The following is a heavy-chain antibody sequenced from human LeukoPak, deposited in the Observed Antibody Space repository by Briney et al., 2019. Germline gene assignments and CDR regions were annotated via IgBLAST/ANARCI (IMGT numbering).Heavy chain of an antibody. J-gene: IGHJ4*02. CDR1: GFTFDDYG. CDR3: ARGRDGSSHFGPAFDY. V-gene: IGHV3-20*04. Sequence: PAGGSLRLSCAASGFTFDDYGMSWVRQVPGKGLEWVAGVNWNGGSTGYAESMKGRVTISRGNAKNSLYLQMNSLGVEDTAFYYCARGRDGSSHFGPAFDYWGQGTLVIVSS. D-gene: IGHD5-24*01. CDR2: VNWNGGST.